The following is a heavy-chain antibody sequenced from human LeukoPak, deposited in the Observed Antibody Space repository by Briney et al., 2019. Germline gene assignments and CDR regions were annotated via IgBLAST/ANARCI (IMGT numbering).Heavy chain of an antibody. J-gene: IGHJ6*02. D-gene: IGHD3-10*01. CDR3: ARATYGSGHRDYYYYGMDV. CDR1: GFTFSSYS. V-gene: IGHV3-21*01. CDR2: ISSSSSYI. Sequence: PGGSLRLSCAASGFTFSSYSMNWVCQAPGKGLEWVSSISSSSSYIYYADSVKGRFTISRDNAKNSLYLQMNSLRAEDTAVYYCARATYGSGHRDYYYYGMDVWGQGTTVTVSS.